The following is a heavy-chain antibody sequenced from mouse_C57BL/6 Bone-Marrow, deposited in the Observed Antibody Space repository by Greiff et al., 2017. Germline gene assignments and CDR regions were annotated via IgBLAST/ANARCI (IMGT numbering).Heavy chain of an antibody. CDR1: GFNIKDTY. D-gene: IGHD2-3*01. V-gene: IGHV14-3*02. CDR3: ATRLLRWYFDV. CDR2: IDPANGNT. Sequence: EVQLQQSGAELVKPGASVKLSCTASGFNIKDTYMHWVKQRPEQGLEWIGRIDPANGNTTYDPKFQGKATITADTSSNTAYLQLSSLTSEDTAVYYCATRLLRWYFDVWGAGTTVTVSS. J-gene: IGHJ1*01.